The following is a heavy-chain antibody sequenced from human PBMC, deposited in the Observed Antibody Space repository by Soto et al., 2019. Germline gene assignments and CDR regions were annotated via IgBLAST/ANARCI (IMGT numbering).Heavy chain of an antibody. CDR3: ARGKPRWLDRPYIDY. D-gene: IGHD6-19*01. CDR2: FYPGDSDT. J-gene: IGHJ4*02. V-gene: IGHV5-51*01. Sequence: PAESLKISCKGSGYIFTNFSIGWVRQMPGKGLEWMGIFYPGDSDTRVSPSFQGQVTISADKPINTAYLQSNSLTASDTSFYYWARGKPRWLDRPYIDYWGQGTLVTVSS. CDR1: GYIFTNFS.